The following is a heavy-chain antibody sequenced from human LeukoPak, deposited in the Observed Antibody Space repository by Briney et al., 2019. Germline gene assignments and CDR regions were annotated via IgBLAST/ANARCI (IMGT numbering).Heavy chain of an antibody. Sequence: TAGGSLRLSCAASGFTFSNVWMSWVRQAPGKGLEWIGRIKRKTDSGTTDYAAPVKGRFTISRDDSKNTLYLQMNSLKTEDTAMYYCTTRSGFWSGSDYWGQGTLVTVSS. V-gene: IGHV3-15*01. CDR3: TTRSGFWSGSDY. D-gene: IGHD3-3*01. CDR2: IKRKTDSGTT. CDR1: GFTFSNVW. J-gene: IGHJ4*02.